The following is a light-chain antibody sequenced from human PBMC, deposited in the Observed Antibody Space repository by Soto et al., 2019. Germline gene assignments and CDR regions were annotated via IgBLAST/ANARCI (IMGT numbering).Light chain of an antibody. CDR2: DVS. CDR3: SSYTTSSTYV. CDR1: SNDVGRYNY. Sequence: QSALTQPASVSGSPGQSIAVSCTGTSNDVGRYNYVSWYQQHPGRAPKLMIYDVSKRPSGVSDRFSGSKSGNTASLTISGLQAEDEADYYCSSYTTSSTYVFGTGTKLTVL. J-gene: IGLJ1*01. V-gene: IGLV2-14*01.